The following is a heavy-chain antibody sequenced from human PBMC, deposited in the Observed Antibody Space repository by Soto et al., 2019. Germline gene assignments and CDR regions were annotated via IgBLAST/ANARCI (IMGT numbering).Heavy chain of an antibody. Sequence: EVQLVESGGGLVKPGGSLRLSCAASGFTFSSYSMNWVRQAPGKGLEWVSSISSSSSYIYYADSVKGRFTISRDNAKNSLYLQMNSLRAEDTAVYCCARSLDHYSYYYYGMDVWGQGTTVTVSS. D-gene: IGHD4-4*01. CDR1: GFTFSSYS. J-gene: IGHJ6*02. V-gene: IGHV3-21*01. CDR3: ARSLDHYSYYYYGMDV. CDR2: ISSSSSYI.